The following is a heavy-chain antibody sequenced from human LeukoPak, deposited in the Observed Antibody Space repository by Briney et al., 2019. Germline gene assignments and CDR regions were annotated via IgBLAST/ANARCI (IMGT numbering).Heavy chain of an antibody. CDR3: ATRGHCSSTSCYADYYGMDV. J-gene: IGHJ6*04. CDR2: ISGSGGST. D-gene: IGHD2-2*01. CDR1: GFTFSSYA. V-gene: IGHV3-23*01. Sequence: GSLRLSCAASGFTFSSYAMSWVRQAPRKGLEWVSAISGSGGSTYYADSVKGRFTISRDNSKNTLYLQMNSLRAEDTAVYYCATRGHCSSTSCYADYYGMDVWGKGTTVTVSS.